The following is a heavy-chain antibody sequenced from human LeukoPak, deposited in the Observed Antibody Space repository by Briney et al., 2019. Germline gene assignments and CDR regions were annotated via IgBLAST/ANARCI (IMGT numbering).Heavy chain of an antibody. CDR2: INHSGST. Sequence: SETLSLTCAVYGGSFSGYYWSWIRQPPGKGLEWIGEINHSGSTNYNPSLKSRVAISVDTSKNQFSLKLSSVIAADTAVYYCARASSSWYVFDPWGQGTLVTVSS. J-gene: IGHJ5*02. D-gene: IGHD6-13*01. V-gene: IGHV4-34*01. CDR3: ARASSSWYVFDP. CDR1: GGSFSGYY.